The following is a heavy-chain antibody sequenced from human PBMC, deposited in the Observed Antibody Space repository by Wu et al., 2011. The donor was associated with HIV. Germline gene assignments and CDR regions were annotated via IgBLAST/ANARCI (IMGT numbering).Heavy chain of an antibody. J-gene: IGHJ4*02. V-gene: IGHV1-69*05. D-gene: IGHD5-24*01. Sequence: QVQLVQSGAEVKKPGSSVKVSCKASGATFSSYAINWMRQAPGQGLEWMGGIIPIFGTANNAQKFQGRVTITTDESTSTAYMELSSLRSEDTAVYYCARGRPRDGYNYPANYWGQGTLVTVSS. CDR1: GATFSSYA. CDR3: ARGRPRDGYNYPANY. CDR2: IIPIFGTA.